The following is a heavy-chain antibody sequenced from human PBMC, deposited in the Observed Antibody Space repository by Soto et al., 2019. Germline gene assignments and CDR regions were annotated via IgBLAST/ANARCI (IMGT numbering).Heavy chain of an antibody. Sequence: SETLSLTCSVSGDSINSDKYYWGWIRQPPGKGLEWIRSIYYRGNTYYNPSLQTRVTISLDKSKSQFSLRLNSVTAADSAVYFCARLEGLATISYYFDFWGQGAQVTVSS. CDR1: GDSINSDKYY. CDR2: IYYRGNT. CDR3: ARLEGLATISYYFDF. V-gene: IGHV4-39*01. J-gene: IGHJ4*02. D-gene: IGHD3-9*01.